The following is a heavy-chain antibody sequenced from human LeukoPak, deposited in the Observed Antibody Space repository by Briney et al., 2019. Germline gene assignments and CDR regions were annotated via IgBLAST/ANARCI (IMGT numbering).Heavy chain of an antibody. V-gene: IGHV3-21*01. CDR1: GFTFSSYS. Sequence: GGSLRLSCAASGFTFSSYSMNWVRQAPGKGLEGVSSISSSSSYIYYADSVKGRFTISRDNAKNSLYLQMNSLRAEDTAVYYCAREGYSSGWSRAFDYWGQGTLVTVSS. CDR3: AREGYSSGWSRAFDY. J-gene: IGHJ4*02. CDR2: ISSSSSYI. D-gene: IGHD6-19*01.